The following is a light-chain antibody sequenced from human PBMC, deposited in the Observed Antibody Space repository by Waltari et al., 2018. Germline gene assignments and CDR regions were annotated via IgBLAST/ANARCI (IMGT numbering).Light chain of an antibody. V-gene: IGKV4-1*01. J-gene: IGKJ2*01. CDR2: WAS. CDR3: QQYYSTPQT. Sequence: DIVMTQSPDSLAVSLGERATINCKSSRGVLYSSNNKNYLAWYQQKPGQPPKLPIYWASTRESGVPDRFSGSGSGTDFTLTISSLQAEDVAVYYCQQYYSTPQTFGQGTKLEIK. CDR1: RGVLYSSNNKNY.